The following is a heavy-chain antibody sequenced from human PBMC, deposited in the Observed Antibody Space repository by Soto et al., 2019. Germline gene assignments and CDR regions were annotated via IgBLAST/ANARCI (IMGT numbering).Heavy chain of an antibody. CDR2: IYYSGST. Sequence: PSETLSLTCTVSGGSISSYYWSWIRQPPGKGLEWIGYIYYSGSTNYNPSLKSRVTISVDTSKNQFSLKLSSVTAADTAVYYCAREHFGGIDYWGQGTLVTVSS. V-gene: IGHV4-59*01. D-gene: IGHD3-16*01. CDR3: AREHFGGIDY. CDR1: GGSISSYY. J-gene: IGHJ4*02.